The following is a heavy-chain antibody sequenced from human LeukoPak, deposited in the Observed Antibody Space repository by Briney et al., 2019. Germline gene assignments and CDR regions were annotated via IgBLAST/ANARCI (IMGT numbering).Heavy chain of an antibody. CDR2: IYHTGNT. J-gene: IGHJ4*02. CDR3: ARTVVTALRYYFDY. Sequence: PSETLSLTCAVSGASITSGDYSWNWMRQPPGKGLEWIGYIYHTGNTYYNPSLKSRVTISVDRSKNQFSLKLSSVTAADTAVYYCARTVVTALRYYFDYWGQGTLVTVSS. D-gene: IGHD2-21*02. V-gene: IGHV4-30-2*02. CDR1: GASITSGDYS.